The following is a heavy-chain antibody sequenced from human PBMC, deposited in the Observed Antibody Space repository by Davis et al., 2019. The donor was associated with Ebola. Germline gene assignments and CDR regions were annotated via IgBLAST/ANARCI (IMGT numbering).Heavy chain of an antibody. CDR1: GFTFGDYA. D-gene: IGHD3-10*02. J-gene: IGHJ4*02. Sequence: GESLKISCTASGFTFGDYAMSWVRQAPGKGLEWVGFIRSKAYGGTTEYAASVKGRFTISRDDSKSIAYLQMSSLKTEDTAVYYCTREEDMLRYWGQGTLVTVSS. CDR3: TREEDMLRY. CDR2: IRSKAYGGTT. V-gene: IGHV3-49*04.